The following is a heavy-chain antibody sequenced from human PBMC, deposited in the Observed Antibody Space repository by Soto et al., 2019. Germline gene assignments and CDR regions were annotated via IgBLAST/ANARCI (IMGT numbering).Heavy chain of an antibody. CDR1: GFTFSSFA. D-gene: IGHD3-16*01. CDR2: ISFNGLIQ. V-gene: IGHV3-30*04. CDR3: ARGGSGLRGAFDV. Sequence: QEILVESGGGVVQSGTSLRLSCAASGFTFSSFAMHWVRQAPGKGLEWVSVISFNGLIQFYAYSVRGRVTVSRDNSKNTLYLQLDSLRPDDTAVYSCARGGSGLRGAFDVWGQGTEVSVS. J-gene: IGHJ3*01.